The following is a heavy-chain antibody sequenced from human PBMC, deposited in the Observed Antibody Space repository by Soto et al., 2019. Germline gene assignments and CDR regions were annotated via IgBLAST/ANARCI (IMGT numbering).Heavy chain of an antibody. V-gene: IGHV4-59*02. CDR2: INNNGNT. Sequence: SETLSLTYNVSGGSVSGYHWSWIRQPPGKGLEWIGYINNNGNTDYNPSLESRVTISVDTSKNQFSLKLSSVTAADTAVYYCARGNTAPPAYWAQGTLVIVSS. CDR3: ARGNTAPPAY. J-gene: IGHJ4*02. CDR1: GGSVSGYH.